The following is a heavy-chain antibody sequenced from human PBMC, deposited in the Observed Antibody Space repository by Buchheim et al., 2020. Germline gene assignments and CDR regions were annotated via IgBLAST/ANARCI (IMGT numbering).Heavy chain of an antibody. D-gene: IGHD3-10*01. CDR3: AQLDGSGTYLHLHQ. CDR1: GYGYTSYG. CDR2: MNTNNDDT. J-gene: IGHJ4*02. Sequence: QVQLVQSGAEVKKPGASVKVSCKAFGYGYTSYGINWVRQASGQGLEWMGWMNTNNDDTGYAQKFQGRIAMTRDTSISTAYMELHSLTSEDTAVYYCAQLDGSGTYLHLHQWGQGTL. V-gene: IGHV1-8*01.